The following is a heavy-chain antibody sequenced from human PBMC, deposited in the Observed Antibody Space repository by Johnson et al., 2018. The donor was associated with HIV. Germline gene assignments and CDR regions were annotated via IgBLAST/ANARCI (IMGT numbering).Heavy chain of an antibody. CDR2: IKSKTDGGTT. D-gene: IGHD6-19*01. J-gene: IGHJ3*02. CDR3: ARDIIAVAGYDAFDI. V-gene: IGHV3-15*01. CDR1: GFTFSNAW. Sequence: VQLVESGGGLVKPGGSLRLSCAASGFTFSNAWMSWVRQAPGKGLEWVGRIKSKTDGGTTDYAAPVKGRFTISRDNSKNTLYLQMNSLRAEDTAVYYCARDIIAVAGYDAFDIWGQGTMVTVSS.